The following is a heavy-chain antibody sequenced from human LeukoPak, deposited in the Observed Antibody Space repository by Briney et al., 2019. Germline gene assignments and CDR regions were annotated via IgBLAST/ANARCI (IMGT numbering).Heavy chain of an antibody. CDR2: IHHSGTT. J-gene: IGHJ4*02. CDR3: ARSVLY. Sequence: SETLSLTCAVSGYSVSSGYYWGWIRQRPGKGLEWIGSIHHSGTTYYNPSLKSRVSISVDTSKNQFSLKLISVTAADTAVYYCARSVLYWGQGTLVTVSS. CDR1: GYSVSSGYY. V-gene: IGHV4-38-2*01.